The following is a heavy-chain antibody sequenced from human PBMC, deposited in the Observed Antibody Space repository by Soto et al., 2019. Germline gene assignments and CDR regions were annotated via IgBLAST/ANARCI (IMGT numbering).Heavy chain of an antibody. V-gene: IGHV3-23*01. CDR1: GFTFISYA. Sequence: GGSLRLSCAASGFTFISYAMSWVRQAPGKGLEWVSAISGSGGSTYYADSVKGRFTISRDNSKNTLYLQMNSLRAEDTAVYYCAIDPTYYDILTGPWGQGTLVTVSS. CDR3: AIDPTYYDILTGP. J-gene: IGHJ5*02. D-gene: IGHD3-9*01. CDR2: ISGSGGST.